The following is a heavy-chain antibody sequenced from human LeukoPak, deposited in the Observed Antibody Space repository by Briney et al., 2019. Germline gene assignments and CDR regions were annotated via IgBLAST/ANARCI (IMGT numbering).Heavy chain of an antibody. CDR1: GVTVSNNY. CDR2: IYSGGST. V-gene: IGHV3-66*01. J-gene: IGHJ4*02. CDR3: ARDPPAVATNTYG. Sequence: GGSLRLSCAASGVTVSNNYMNWVRQAPGKGLEWVSLIYSGGSTYYADSVKGRFTISRDNSKNTLYLQMNSLRAEDTAVYYCARDPPAVATNTYGWGQGTLVTVSS. D-gene: IGHD6-13*01.